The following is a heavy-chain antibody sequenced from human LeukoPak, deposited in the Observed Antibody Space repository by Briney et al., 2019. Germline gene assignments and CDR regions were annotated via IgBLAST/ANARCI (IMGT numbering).Heavy chain of an antibody. Sequence: ASVKVSCKASGYTFTGYYMHWVRQAPGQGLEWMGWINPNSGGTNYAQKFQGRVTMTRDTSISTAYMELSRLRSDDTAVYYCARAAYCSSTSCFGAFDIWGQGTMVTVSS. J-gene: IGHJ3*02. CDR2: INPNSGGT. D-gene: IGHD2-2*01. CDR1: GYTFTGYY. CDR3: ARAAYCSSTSCFGAFDI. V-gene: IGHV1-2*02.